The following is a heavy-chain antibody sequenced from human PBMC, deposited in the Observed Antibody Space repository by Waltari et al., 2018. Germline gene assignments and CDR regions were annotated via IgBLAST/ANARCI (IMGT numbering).Heavy chain of an antibody. Sequence: QLQLQESGPGLVKPSETLSLTCTVSGGSISSSSYYWGWIRQPPGKGLEWIGSIYYSGGTYNNPSLKSRVTISVDTSKNQFSLKLSSVTAADTAVYYCARYCGGDCSSTSTQNYYYYMDVWGKGTTVTVSS. CDR1: GGSISSSSYY. CDR3: ARYCGGDCSSTSTQNYYYYMDV. D-gene: IGHD2-2*01. J-gene: IGHJ6*03. V-gene: IGHV4-39*07. CDR2: IYYSGGT.